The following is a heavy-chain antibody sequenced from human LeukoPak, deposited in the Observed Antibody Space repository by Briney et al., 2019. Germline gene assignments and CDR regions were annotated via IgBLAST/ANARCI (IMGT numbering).Heavy chain of an antibody. CDR1: GGSISSSSYY. Sequence: SETLSLTCTVSGGSISSSSYYWGWIRQPPGKGLEWIGSIYYSGSIYYNPSLQSRVTISVDTSKNQFSLKLTSVTASDTAVYYCARITVVTTGYWGQGTLVTVSS. V-gene: IGHV4-39*01. J-gene: IGHJ4*02. CDR2: IYYSGSI. D-gene: IGHD4-23*01. CDR3: ARITVVTTGY.